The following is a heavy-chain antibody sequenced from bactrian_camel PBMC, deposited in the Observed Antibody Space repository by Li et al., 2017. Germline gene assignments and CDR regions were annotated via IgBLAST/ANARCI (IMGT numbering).Heavy chain of an antibody. CDR2: IYRLGGVT. Sequence: VQLVESGGGTVQAGGSLRLSCVASGNTVSRNNCMGWFRQAPGREREWVAHIYRLGGVTALSDSVKGRFTISQDTAKNTVYLQMNSLTSEDTALYYCATVNYCSGSWCSFGHWGRGTQVTVS. J-gene: IGHJ6*01. CDR3: ATVNYCSGSWCSFGH. CDR1: GNTVSRNNC. V-gene: IGHV3S54*01. D-gene: IGHD3*01.